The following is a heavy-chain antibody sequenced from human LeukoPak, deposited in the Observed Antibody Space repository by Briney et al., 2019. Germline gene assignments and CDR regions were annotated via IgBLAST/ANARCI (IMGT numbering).Heavy chain of an antibody. Sequence: PGGSLRLSCAASRFTFSSYSMNWVRQAPGKGLEWVSSISSSGSYIYYADSVKGRFTISRDNSKNTLYLQMNSLRAEDTAVYYCAKVFGANYYGSGSYYDWFDPWGQGTLVTVSS. D-gene: IGHD3-10*01. CDR1: RFTFSSYS. CDR3: AKVFGANYYGSGSYYDWFDP. V-gene: IGHV3-21*04. CDR2: ISSSGSYI. J-gene: IGHJ5*02.